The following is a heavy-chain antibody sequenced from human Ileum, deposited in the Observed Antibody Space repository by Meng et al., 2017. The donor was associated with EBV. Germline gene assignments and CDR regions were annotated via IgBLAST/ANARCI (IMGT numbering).Heavy chain of an antibody. CDR1: GFTFNNYW. J-gene: IGHJ4*02. CDR2: IINDGSTT. Sequence: VELVESGGGLVKPGGSLRTSCAASGFTFNNYWMHWVRQAPGKGLVWVSHIINDGSTTSYTDSVKGRFTISRDNAKNTVYLQMNSLRAEDTAVYYCARGAGGFDYWGQGILVTVSS. D-gene: IGHD2-15*01. CDR3: ARGAGGFDY. V-gene: IGHV3-74*01.